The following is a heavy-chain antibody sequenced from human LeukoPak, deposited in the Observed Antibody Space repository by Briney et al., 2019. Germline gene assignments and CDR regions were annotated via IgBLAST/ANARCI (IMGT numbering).Heavy chain of an antibody. CDR1: GGTFSSYA. CDR3: SFRYYDILTGYYQEVD. J-gene: IGHJ4*02. D-gene: IGHD3-9*01. Sequence: ASVKVSCKASGGTFSSYAISWVRQAPGQGLEWMGGIIPIFGTANYAQKFQGRVTITADESTSTAYMELSSLRSEDTAVYYCSFRYYDILTGYYQEVDWGQGTLVTVSS. CDR2: IIPIFGTA. V-gene: IGHV1-69*13.